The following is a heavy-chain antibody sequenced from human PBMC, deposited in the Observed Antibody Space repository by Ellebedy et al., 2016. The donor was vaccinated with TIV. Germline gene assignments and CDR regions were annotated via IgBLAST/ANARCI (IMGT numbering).Heavy chain of an antibody. D-gene: IGHD2-21*02. CDR2: IIPIFGTA. V-gene: IGHV1-69*13. J-gene: IGHJ5*02. CDR1: GYTFTSYG. CDR3: ARDLAYCGGDCYSFTP. Sequence: SVKVSXXASGYTFTSYGISWVRQAPGQGLEWMGGIIPIFGTANYAQKFQGRVTITADESTSTAYMELSSLRSEDTAVYYCARDLAYCGGDCYSFTPWGQGTLVTVSS.